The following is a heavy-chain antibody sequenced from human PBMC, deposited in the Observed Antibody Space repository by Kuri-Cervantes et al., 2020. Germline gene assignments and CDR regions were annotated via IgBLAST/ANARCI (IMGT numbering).Heavy chain of an antibody. CDR1: GYTLTELS. J-gene: IGHJ4*02. Sequence: ASVKVSCKVSGYTLTELSMHWVRQAPGKGLEWMGGFDPEDGETIYAQKFQGRVTMTEDTSTDTAYMELSSLRSEDTAMYYCATLYSSGAGVDYWGQGTLVTVSS. CDR3: ATLYSSGAGVDY. V-gene: IGHV1-24*01. CDR2: FDPEDGET. D-gene: IGHD6-19*01.